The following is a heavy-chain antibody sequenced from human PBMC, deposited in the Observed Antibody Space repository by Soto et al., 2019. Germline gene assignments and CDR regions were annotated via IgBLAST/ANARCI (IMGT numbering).Heavy chain of an antibody. CDR1: GFTFNNYA. CDR3: AAEAKENRRECYLFRYYYGMDV. CDR2: ISSSGGKI. J-gene: IGHJ6*04. Sequence: GGSLRLSCAASGFTFNNYAMSWVRQAPGEGLEWVSGISSSGGKIYYADSVKGRFTISRDSSKSTLYLQMNSLRAEDTAVYYCAAEAKENRRECYLFRYYYGMDVWGKGTTVTVSS. V-gene: IGHV3-23*01. D-gene: IGHD6-13*01.